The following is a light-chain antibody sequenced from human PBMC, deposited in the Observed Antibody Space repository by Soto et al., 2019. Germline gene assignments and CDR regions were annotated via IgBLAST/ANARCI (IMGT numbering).Light chain of an antibody. Sequence: QLVLTQPPSVSEAPGQRVTISCTGSSSNIGAGYEAHWYQQVPGTAPKLLIYENNNRPSGVPDRFSGFKSGTSASLAITGLQAEDEAEYYCQSYDSSLSGYVFGTGTKLTVL. CDR2: ENN. CDR3: QSYDSSLSGYV. CDR1: SSNIGAGYE. V-gene: IGLV1-40*01. J-gene: IGLJ1*01.